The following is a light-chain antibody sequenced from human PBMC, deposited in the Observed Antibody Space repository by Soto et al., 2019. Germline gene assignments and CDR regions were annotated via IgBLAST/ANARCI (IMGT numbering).Light chain of an antibody. CDR1: SRDVGSYDV. CDR2: EVA. V-gene: IGLV2-23*02. J-gene: IGLJ3*02. Sequence: QSALTQPASVSGSPGQSITISCTGTSRDVGSYDVVSWYQQHPGKAPQLITYEVAQRPSGVSDRFSGSKSGSTASLTISGLQAEDVAHYFCCSYAGSTTFWVFGGGTKLTVL. CDR3: CSYAGSTTFWV.